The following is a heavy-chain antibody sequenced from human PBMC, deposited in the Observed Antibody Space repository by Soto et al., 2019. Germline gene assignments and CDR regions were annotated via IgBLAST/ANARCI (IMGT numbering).Heavy chain of an antibody. V-gene: IGHV4-30-2*01. CDR2: IYHSGST. Sequence: PPETLSLTCAVSGGSISSGGYSWSWIRQPPGKGLEWIGYIYHSGSTYYNPSLKSRVTISVDRSKNQFSLKLSSVTAADTAVYYCARADYGELGGAFDIWGQGTMVTVSS. CDR1: GGSISSGGYS. J-gene: IGHJ3*02. D-gene: IGHD4-17*01. CDR3: ARADYGELGGAFDI.